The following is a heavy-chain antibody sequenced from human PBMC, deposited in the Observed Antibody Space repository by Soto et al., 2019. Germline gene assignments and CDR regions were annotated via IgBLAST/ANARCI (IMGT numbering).Heavy chain of an antibody. J-gene: IGHJ6*03. V-gene: IGHV1-69*02. Sequence: QVQLVQSGAELKKPGSSVKVSCEASGGSFTSYSFTWVRQAPGQGLEWMGRIIPIQGKANYALKFQDRVTITADRSMRTVYMELTSLRPEDTAVYFCAKSLLFVDHGYMDVWGKVTTVTVSS. CDR2: IIPIQGKA. CDR3: AKSLLFVDHGYMDV. CDR1: GGSFTSYS. D-gene: IGHD2-21*01.